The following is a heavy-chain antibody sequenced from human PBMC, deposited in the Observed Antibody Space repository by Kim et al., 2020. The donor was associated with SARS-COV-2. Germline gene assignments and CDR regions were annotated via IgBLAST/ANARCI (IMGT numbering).Heavy chain of an antibody. J-gene: IGHJ6*01. D-gene: IGHD6-6*01. CDR3: AKVSVRIAARPSYYYGM. CDR2: ISYDGSNK. Sequence: GGSLRLSCAASGFTFSNYGMHWVRQAPGKGLEWVAVISYDGSNKYYVDSVKGRFTISRDNSKNTLYLQMNSLRAEDTAVYYCAKVSVRIAARPSYYYGM. V-gene: IGHV3-30*18. CDR1: GFTFSNYG.